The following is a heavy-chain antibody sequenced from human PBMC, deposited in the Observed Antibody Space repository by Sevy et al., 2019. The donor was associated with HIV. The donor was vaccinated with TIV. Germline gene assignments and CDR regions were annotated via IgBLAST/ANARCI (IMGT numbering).Heavy chain of an antibody. V-gene: IGHV3-30-3*01. D-gene: IGHD3-22*01. CDR1: GFTFSSYA. CDR2: ISYDGSNK. CDR3: ARGGYYGSSGDQTLMVY. Sequence: GGSLRLSCAASGFTFSSYAMHWVRQAPGKGLEWVAVISYDGSNKYYADSVKGRFTISRDNSKNTLYLQMNSLRAEDTAVYDGARGGYYGSSGDQTLMVYWGQGTLVTVSS. J-gene: IGHJ4*02.